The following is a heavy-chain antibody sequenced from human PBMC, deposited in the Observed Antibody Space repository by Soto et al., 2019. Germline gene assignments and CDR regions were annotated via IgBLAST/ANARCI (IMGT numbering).Heavy chain of an antibody. CDR3: ARERSAAGTGWFDP. V-gene: IGHV1-8*01. Sequence: QVQLVQSGAEVKKPGASVKVSCKASGYTFTSYDINWVRQAIGQGLEWMGWMNPNSGNTGYAQKFQGRVTMTRNTSISTAYMDLSSLRSEDTAVYYCARERSAAGTGWFDPWGQGTLVTVSS. CDR2: MNPNSGNT. CDR1: GYTFTSYD. J-gene: IGHJ5*02. D-gene: IGHD6-13*01.